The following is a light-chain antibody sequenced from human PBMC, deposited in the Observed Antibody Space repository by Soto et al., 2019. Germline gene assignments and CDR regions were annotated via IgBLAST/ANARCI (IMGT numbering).Light chain of an antibody. CDR1: QAIRGD. CDR3: LQDNKYPFT. J-gene: IGKJ3*01. V-gene: IGKV1-6*01. Sequence: AIQMTQSPSSLSASVGDRVTITCRASQAIRGDLGWYQHRPGKAPKLLIYPASTLHSGVPSRFSGSGSGTDFTLTITSLQPEDFATYYFLQDNKYPFTFGPGTRVEIK. CDR2: PAS.